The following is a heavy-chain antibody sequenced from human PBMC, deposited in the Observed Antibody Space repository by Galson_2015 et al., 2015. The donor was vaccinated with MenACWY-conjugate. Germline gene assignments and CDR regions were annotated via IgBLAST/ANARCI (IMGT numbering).Heavy chain of an antibody. CDR3: ARHPPGGRGMDV. CDR1: GYSFTNYW. V-gene: IGHV5-51*07. D-gene: IGHD1-26*01. Sequence: QSGAEMKKPGESLKISCKGTGYSFTNYWIAWVHQMPGKGLEWMGLIDPVDSNTRYSPSFQGQVTISADKSISTAYLQWTSLRASDTAMYYCARHPPGGRGMDVWGQGTTVTVSS. CDR2: IDPVDSNT. J-gene: IGHJ6*02.